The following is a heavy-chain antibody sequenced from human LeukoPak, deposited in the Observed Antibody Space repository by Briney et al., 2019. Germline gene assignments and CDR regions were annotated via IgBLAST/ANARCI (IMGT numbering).Heavy chain of an antibody. J-gene: IGHJ4*02. CDR3: AKQDRGTGIAAGLDY. CDR1: GALISSYH. Sequence: SETLSLTCNVSGALISSYHWSWIRQPPGKGLEWIGYISYSGGTNYNPSLKSRVTISVDMSKNHFSLRLSSVTAADTAVYYCAKQDRGTGIAAGLDYWGQGTLVTVSS. CDR2: ISYSGGT. V-gene: IGHV4-59*08. D-gene: IGHD6-13*01.